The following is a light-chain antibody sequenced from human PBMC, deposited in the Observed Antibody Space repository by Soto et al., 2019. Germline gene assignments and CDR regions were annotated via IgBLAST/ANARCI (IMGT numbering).Light chain of an antibody. CDR1: QSLGINS. V-gene: IGKV3-20*01. CDR2: GAS. Sequence: EIVLTQSPGTLALSPGERATLSCRASQSLGINSLAWYQQKPGQAPRLLIFGASSRTTGIPDRFSGSGSGTDFTLTISRLEPEDFAVYYCQQYGGSSWTFGQGTKVDIK. J-gene: IGKJ1*01. CDR3: QQYGGSSWT.